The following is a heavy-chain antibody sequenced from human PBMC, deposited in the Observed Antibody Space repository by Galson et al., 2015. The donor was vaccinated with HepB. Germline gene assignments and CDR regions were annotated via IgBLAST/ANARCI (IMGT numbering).Heavy chain of an antibody. CDR3: TTGPTTAVAGTLVDY. D-gene: IGHD6-19*01. Sequence: SLRLSCAASGFTFSNAWMSWVRQAPGKGLEWVGRIKSKTDGGTTDYAAPVKGRFTISRDDSKNTLYLQMNSLKTEDTAVYYCTTGPTTAVAGTLVDYWGQGTLVTVSS. CDR2: IKSKTDGGTT. J-gene: IGHJ4*02. V-gene: IGHV3-15*01. CDR1: GFTFSNAW.